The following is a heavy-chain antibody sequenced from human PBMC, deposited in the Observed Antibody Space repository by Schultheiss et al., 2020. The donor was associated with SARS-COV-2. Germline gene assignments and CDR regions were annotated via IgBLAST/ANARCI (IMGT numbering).Heavy chain of an antibody. J-gene: IGHJ4*02. CDR2: IYTGGAA. Sequence: GGSLRLSCAASGFTFSSYAMSWVRQAPGKGLEWVSTIYTGGAAYYADSVKGRFTLSRDNARNTLSLQMNSLSAGDTAIYYCARALGGLRAGFDYWGQGTLVTVSS. CDR1: GFTFSSYA. V-gene: IGHV3-23*05. D-gene: IGHD3-16*01. CDR3: ARALGGLRAGFDY.